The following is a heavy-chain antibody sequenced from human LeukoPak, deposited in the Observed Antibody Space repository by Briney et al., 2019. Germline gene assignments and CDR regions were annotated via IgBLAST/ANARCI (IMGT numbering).Heavy chain of an antibody. Sequence: PSETLSLTCTVSGYSISSGYYWGWIRQPPGKGLEWIGSIYHSGSTYYNPSLKSRVTISVDTSKNQFSLKLSSVTAADTAVYYCASEAVVGTTSHDAFDIWGQGTMVTVSS. CDR2: IYHSGST. J-gene: IGHJ3*02. CDR3: ASEAVVGTTSHDAFDI. CDR1: GYSISSGYY. V-gene: IGHV4-38-2*02. D-gene: IGHD1-26*01.